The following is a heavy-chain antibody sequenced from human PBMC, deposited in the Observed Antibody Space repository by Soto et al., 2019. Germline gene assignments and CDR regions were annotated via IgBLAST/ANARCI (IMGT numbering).Heavy chain of an antibody. D-gene: IGHD6-13*01. CDR3: ASTSIAAAGKDYNWFDP. CDR2: IYPGDSDT. CDR1: GYSFTSYW. J-gene: IGHJ5*02. Sequence: PGESLKISWKGPGYSFTSYWIGWMRQMPGKGLEWMGIIYPGDSDTRYSPSFQGQVTISADKSISTAYLQWSSLKASDTAMYYCASTSIAAAGKDYNWFDPWGQGTLVTVSS. V-gene: IGHV5-51*01.